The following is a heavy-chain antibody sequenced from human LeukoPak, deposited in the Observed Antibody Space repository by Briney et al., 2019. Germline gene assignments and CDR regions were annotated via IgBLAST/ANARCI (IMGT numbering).Heavy chain of an antibody. D-gene: IGHD3-16*01. CDR1: GYTFTSYA. V-gene: IGHV7-4-1*02. CDR3: ARGGAAGVPHHYYYYYMDV. J-gene: IGHJ6*03. CDR2: INTNTGNP. Sequence: GASVKVSCKASGYTFTSYAMNWVRQAPGQGLEWMGWINTNTGNPTYAQGFTGRFVFSLDTSVSTAYLQISSLKAEDTAVYYCARGGAAGVPHHYYYYYMDVWGKGTTVTVSS.